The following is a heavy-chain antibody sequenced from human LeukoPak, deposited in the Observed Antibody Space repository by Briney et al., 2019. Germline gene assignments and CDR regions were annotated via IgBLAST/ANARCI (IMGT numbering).Heavy chain of an antibody. D-gene: IGHD3-16*02. Sequence: SETLSVTCTVSGGSISSGTYYWGCIRQSPGKGLEWIASIHYSGRTNYNPSLKSRVTISVDTSKNQFSLKLSSVTAADTAVYYCARWGSYRADYWGQGSLVTVSS. CDR1: GGSISSGTYY. J-gene: IGHJ4*02. CDR3: ARWGSYRADY. CDR2: IHYSGRT. V-gene: IGHV4-39*01.